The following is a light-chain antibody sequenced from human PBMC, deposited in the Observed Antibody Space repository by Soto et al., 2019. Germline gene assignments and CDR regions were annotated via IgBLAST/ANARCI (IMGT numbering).Light chain of an antibody. CDR2: DAS. CDR1: QGISSY. Sequence: AIRMTQSPSSLSASTGDRVTITCRASQGISSYLAWYQQKPGKAPKLLIYDASSLESGVPSRFSGSGSGTDFTLTISSLQPDDVATYYCQQYNTFWTLGQGTKVDIK. V-gene: IGKV1-8*01. J-gene: IGKJ1*01. CDR3: QQYNTFWT.